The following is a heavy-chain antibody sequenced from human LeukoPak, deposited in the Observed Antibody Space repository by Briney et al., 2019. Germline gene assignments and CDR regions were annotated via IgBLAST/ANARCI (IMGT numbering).Heavy chain of an antibody. CDR2: IYSGGST. D-gene: IGHD3-3*01. Sequence: GGSLRLSCAASGFTVSSNYMSWVRQAPGKGLEWVSVIYSGGSTYYADSLKGRFTISRDNAKNSLYLQMNSLRDEDTAVYYCARALVEASGLLSPGAFDIWGQGTMVTVSS. CDR3: ARALVEASGLLSPGAFDI. CDR1: GFTVSSNY. V-gene: IGHV3-66*01. J-gene: IGHJ3*02.